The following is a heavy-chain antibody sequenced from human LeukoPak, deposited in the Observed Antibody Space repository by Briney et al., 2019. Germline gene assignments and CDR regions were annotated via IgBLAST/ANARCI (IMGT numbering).Heavy chain of an antibody. CDR2: ISYDGSNK. V-gene: IGHV3-30*18. D-gene: IGHD2-2*01. CDR1: GFTFSSYG. Sequence: RSLRLSCAASGFTFSSYGMHWVRQAPGKGLEWVAVISYDGSNKYYADSVKGRFTISRDNSKNTLYLQMNSLRAEDTAVYYCAKGGEIDASPIDWYFDLWGRGTLVTVSS. J-gene: IGHJ2*01. CDR3: AKGGEIDASPIDWYFDL.